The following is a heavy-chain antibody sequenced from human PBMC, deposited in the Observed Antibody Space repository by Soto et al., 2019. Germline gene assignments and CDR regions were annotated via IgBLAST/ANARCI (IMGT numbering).Heavy chain of an antibody. CDR2: INPSGGST. D-gene: IGHD3-22*01. V-gene: IGHV1-46*01. Sequence: KVSCKASGYTFTSYYMHWVRQAPGQGPEWMGIINPSGGSTSYAQKFQGRVTMTRDTSTSTVYMELSSLRSEDTAVYYCARSYDSSGYYYAFDIWGQGTMVTVSS. CDR3: ARSYDSSGYYYAFDI. J-gene: IGHJ3*02. CDR1: GYTFTSYY.